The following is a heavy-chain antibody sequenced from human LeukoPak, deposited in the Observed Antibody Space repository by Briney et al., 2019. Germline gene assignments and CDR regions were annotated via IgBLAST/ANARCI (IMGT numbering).Heavy chain of an antibody. CDR3: ATDGGSSGWYFVLSY. J-gene: IGHJ4*02. CDR2: INPNSGGT. V-gene: IGHV1-2*02. CDR1: GYTFTGYY. D-gene: IGHD6-19*01. Sequence: GAAVKVSCKASGYTFTGYYMHWVRQAPEQGLEWMGWINPNSGGTNYAQKFQGRVTMTRDTSISTAYMELSRLRSDDTAVYYCATDGGSSGWYFVLSYWGQGTLVTVSS.